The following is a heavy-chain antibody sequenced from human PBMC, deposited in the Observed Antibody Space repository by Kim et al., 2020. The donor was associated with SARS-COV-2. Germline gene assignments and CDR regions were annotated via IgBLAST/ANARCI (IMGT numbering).Heavy chain of an antibody. J-gene: IGHJ4*02. CDR3: AKNYGSWSPYYFDS. V-gene: IGHV3-23*01. CDR2: ISGTGRTT. Sequence: GGSLRLSCAASGFAFNDYAMTWVRQAPGKGLEWVSLISGTGRTTFYADSVKGRFAISRDNSKNTLFLEMNSLRAEDTALYYCAKNYGSWSPYYFDSWGQGPLVAVSS. CDR1: GFAFNDYA. D-gene: IGHD3-10*01.